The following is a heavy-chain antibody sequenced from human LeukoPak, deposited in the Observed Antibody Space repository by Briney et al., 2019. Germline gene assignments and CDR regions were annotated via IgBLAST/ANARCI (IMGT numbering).Heavy chain of an antibody. Sequence: SETLSLTCIVSGGSISSYYWSWIRQPPGKGLEWIGYIYYSGSTNYNPSLESRVTISVDTSKNQFSLKLSSVTAADTAVYYCARHSTASGYLNYFDDWGQGTPVTVSS. CDR3: ARHSTASGYLNYFDD. D-gene: IGHD1-1*01. CDR2: IYYSGST. J-gene: IGHJ4*02. CDR1: GGSISSYY. V-gene: IGHV4-59*08.